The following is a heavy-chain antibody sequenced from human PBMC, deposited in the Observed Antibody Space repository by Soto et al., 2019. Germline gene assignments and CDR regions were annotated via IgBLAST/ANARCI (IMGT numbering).Heavy chain of an antibody. CDR3: TTDSTQTFCDGGPCYSVLTKIHDS. CDR1: GFTFSNGW. D-gene: IGHD2-15*01. V-gene: IGHV3-15*01. J-gene: IGHJ4*02. Sequence: EVQLVESGGGLVKPGGSLRLSCAASGFTFSNGWMSWVRQAPGKGLEWVGRIKSKIDGGTTDYSAPVKGRFTISRDDSKDTLYLQMNSLKTEDTAVYYCTTDSTQTFCDGGPCYSVLTKIHDSWGQGTLVTVSP. CDR2: IKSKIDGGTT.